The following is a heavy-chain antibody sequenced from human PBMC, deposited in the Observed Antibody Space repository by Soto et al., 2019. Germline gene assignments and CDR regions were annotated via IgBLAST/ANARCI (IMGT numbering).Heavy chain of an antibody. D-gene: IGHD3-10*01. J-gene: IGHJ4*02. CDR2: VKSKTHGGTT. CDR3: ATGGYYPDY. V-gene: IGHV3-15*01. Sequence: EVQLVESGGGLVKPGGSLRLSCAGSGFTFSDAWMNWVRLAPGKGLEWVGRVKSKTHGGTTDYAAPVKGRFTISRDDSENTVFLQMTSLKTEDTGVYYCATGGYYPDYWGQGTLVTVSS. CDR1: GFTFSDAW.